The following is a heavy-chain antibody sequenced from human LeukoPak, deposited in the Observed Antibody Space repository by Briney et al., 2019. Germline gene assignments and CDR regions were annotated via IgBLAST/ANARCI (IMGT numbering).Heavy chain of an antibody. J-gene: IGHJ6*03. CDR1: GYSISSGYY. CDR2: IYRSGST. Sequence: PSETLSLTCTVSGYSISSGYYWGWIRQPPGKGLEWIGTIYRSGSTYSNPSLRGRVTISVDTSKNQFSLKLSSVIAADTAVYYCARTGAGYYYYYMDVWGKGTTVTVSS. CDR3: ARTGAGYYYYYMDV. V-gene: IGHV4-38-2*02. D-gene: IGHD1-26*01.